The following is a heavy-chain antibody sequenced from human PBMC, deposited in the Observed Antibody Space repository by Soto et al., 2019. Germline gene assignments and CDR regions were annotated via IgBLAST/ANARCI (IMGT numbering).Heavy chain of an antibody. CDR3: ARGVRDSRSRGAFDI. D-gene: IGHD6-6*01. Sequence: TSETLSLTCTVSGGSISSGGYYWSWIRQHPGKGLEWIGYIYYSGSTYYNPSLKSRVTISVDTSKSQFSLKLSSVTAADTAVYYCARGVRDSRSRGAFDIWGQGTMVTVSS. CDR1: GGSISSGGYY. V-gene: IGHV4-31*03. CDR2: IYYSGST. J-gene: IGHJ3*02.